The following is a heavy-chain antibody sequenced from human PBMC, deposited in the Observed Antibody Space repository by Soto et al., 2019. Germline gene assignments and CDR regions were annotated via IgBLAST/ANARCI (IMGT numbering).Heavy chain of an antibody. CDR3: AGGAVAGQYYFDS. Sequence: GGSLRRACGDSGFTFSTYSISWIRQAPGRVLEWVSSISSSRSYIYYADSVKGRITISRDNAKNSLYLQMNSLTAEDTAVYYCAGGAVAGQYYFDSWGRGTLVTVSS. D-gene: IGHD6-19*01. J-gene: IGHJ4*02. V-gene: IGHV3-21*01. CDR2: ISSSRSYI. CDR1: GFTFSTYS.